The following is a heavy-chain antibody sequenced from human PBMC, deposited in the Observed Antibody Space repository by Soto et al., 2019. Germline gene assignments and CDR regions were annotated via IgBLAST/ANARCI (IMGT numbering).Heavy chain of an antibody. D-gene: IGHD3-3*01. V-gene: IGHV3-33*01. J-gene: IGHJ4*02. CDR2: IWYDGSNK. Sequence: GGSLRLSCAASGFTFSSYGMHWVRQAPGKGLEWVAVIWYDGSNKYYADSVKGRFTISRNNSKNTLYLQMNSLRAEDRAVYYCARDSTIFGVVPFDYGGKGTLVTV. CDR3: ARDSTIFGVVPFDY. CDR1: GFTFSSYG.